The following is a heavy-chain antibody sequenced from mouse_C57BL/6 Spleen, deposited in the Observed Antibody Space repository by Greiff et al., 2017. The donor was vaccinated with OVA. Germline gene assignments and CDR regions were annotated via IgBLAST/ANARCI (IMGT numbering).Heavy chain of an antibody. D-gene: IGHD4-1*01. CDR1: GFSLTSYG. V-gene: IGHV2-2*01. Sequence: VQLQQSGPGLVQPSQSLSITCTVSGFSLTSYGVHWVRQSPGKGLEWLGVIWSGGSTDYNTAFISRLSSSNDDSKSQVFFKRNSLQADDTAIYYCGRKLDYYAMDYWGQGTSVTVSS. CDR2: IWSGGST. J-gene: IGHJ4*01. CDR3: GRKLDYYAMDY.